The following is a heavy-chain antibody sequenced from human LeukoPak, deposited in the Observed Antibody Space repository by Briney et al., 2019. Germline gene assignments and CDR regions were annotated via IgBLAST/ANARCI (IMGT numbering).Heavy chain of an antibody. V-gene: IGHV3-30*04. Sequence: GGSLRLSCAASGFTFSSYAMHWVRQAPGKGLEWVAVISYDGSNKYYADSVKGRFTISRDNSKNTLYLQMNSPRVEDTAVYYCAREGEDLSSGDEYDAFDIWGQGTMVTVSS. CDR2: ISYDGSNK. CDR3: AREGEDLSSGDEYDAFDI. D-gene: IGHD2-15*01. CDR1: GFTFSSYA. J-gene: IGHJ3*02.